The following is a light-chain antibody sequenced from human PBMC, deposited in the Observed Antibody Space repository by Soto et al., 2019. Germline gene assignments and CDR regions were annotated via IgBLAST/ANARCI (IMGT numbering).Light chain of an antibody. J-gene: IGKJ1*01. CDR2: AAS. CDR1: QVISSY. Sequence: VIWMTQSPSLLSASTGDRVTISCRMSQVISSYLAWYQQKPGKAPELLIYAASTLQSGGPSSFSGSGSGTDFTLTISCLQSEGFATYYCQQYYRFPPTFGQGTKVEIK. CDR3: QQYYRFPPT. V-gene: IGKV1D-8*01.